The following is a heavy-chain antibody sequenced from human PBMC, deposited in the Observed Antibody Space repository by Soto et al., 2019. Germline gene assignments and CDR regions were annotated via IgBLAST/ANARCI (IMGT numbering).Heavy chain of an antibody. CDR1: GFTFSSYS. CDR2: ISSSSSYR. J-gene: IGHJ4*02. V-gene: IGHV3-21*01. Sequence: VGSLRLSCAASGFTFSSYSMNWVRQAPGKGLEWVSSISSSSSYRYYADSVKGRFTISRDNAKNSLYLQMNSLRAEDTAVYYCARDRNTAMVDYWGQGTLVTVSS. CDR3: ARDRNTAMVDY. D-gene: IGHD5-18*01.